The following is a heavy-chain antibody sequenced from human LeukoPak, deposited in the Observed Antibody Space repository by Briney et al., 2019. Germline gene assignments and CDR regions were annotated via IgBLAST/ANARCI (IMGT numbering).Heavy chain of an antibody. J-gene: IGHJ4*02. D-gene: IGHD6-13*01. CDR3: ARDHVIAAAGTFDY. V-gene: IGHV3-30-3*01. CDR2: ISYDGSNK. CDR1: GFTFSSYA. Sequence: PGRSLRLSCAASGFTFSSYAMHWVRQAPGKGLEWVAVISYDGSNKYYADSVKGRFTISRDNSKNTLYLQMNRLRAEDTAVYYCARDHVIAAAGTFDYWGQGTLVTVSS.